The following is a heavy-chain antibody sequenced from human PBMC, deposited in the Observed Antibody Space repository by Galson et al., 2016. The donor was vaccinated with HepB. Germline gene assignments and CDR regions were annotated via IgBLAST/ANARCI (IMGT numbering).Heavy chain of an antibody. D-gene: IGHD5-18*01. J-gene: IGHJ4*02. V-gene: IGHV4-61*05. CDR3: ARLWLWSRPEFFYFDY. CDR1: GASVTSSSHY. CDR2: VYRNRDT. Sequence: ETLSLTCSVSGASVTSSSHYWNWIRQAPGKGLEWVGHVYRNRDTSYNPSLKSRVTISVDKSKNQFSLKLSSVTAADTAVYYCARLWLWSRPEFFYFDYWGQGTLVTVSS.